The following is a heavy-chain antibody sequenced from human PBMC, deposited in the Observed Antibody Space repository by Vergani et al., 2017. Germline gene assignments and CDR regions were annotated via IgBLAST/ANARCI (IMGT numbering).Heavy chain of an antibody. CDR3: ARGTPFGMFDS. Sequence: QVQLQESGPGRVKPSQTLSLTCSVSGASINIGSYYWSWVRQPAGKELEWIGHVYPGGSTEYNPSLESRVTVSGDSSKNQFSLRLRSLTAADTAVYFCARGTPFGMFDSWGRGILVSVSS. D-gene: IGHD3-3*01. V-gene: IGHV4-61*02. CDR1: GASINIGSYY. CDR2: VYPGGST. J-gene: IGHJ4*02.